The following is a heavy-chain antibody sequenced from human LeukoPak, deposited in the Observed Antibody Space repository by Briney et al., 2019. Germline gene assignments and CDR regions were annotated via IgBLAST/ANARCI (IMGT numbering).Heavy chain of an antibody. CDR1: GFTFSSYW. J-gene: IGHJ6*03. CDR3: ARDQYGDYGNYYYYYMDV. Sequence: GGSLRLSCAASGFTFSSYWMSWVRQAPGKGLGWVANIKQDGSEKYYVDSVKGRFTISRDNAKNSLYLQMNSLRAEDTAVYYCARDQYGDYGNYYYYYMDVWGKGTTVTVSS. D-gene: IGHD4-17*01. CDR2: IKQDGSEK. V-gene: IGHV3-7*01.